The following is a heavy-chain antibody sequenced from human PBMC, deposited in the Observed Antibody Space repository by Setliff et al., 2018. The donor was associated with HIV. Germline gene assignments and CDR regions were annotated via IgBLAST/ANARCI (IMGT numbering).Heavy chain of an antibody. J-gene: IGHJ5*02. CDR2: INTNTGSP. D-gene: IGHD4-17*01. V-gene: IGHV7-4-1*02. Sequence: GASVKVSCKASGYTFINYAMNWVRQAPGQGLEWMGWINTNTGSPTYAQAFTGRFVFSVDTSVTTAYLQISSLKAEDTAVYYCARALYGDYGGDINWFDPWGQGTLVT. CDR3: ARALYGDYGGDINWFDP. CDR1: GYTFINYA.